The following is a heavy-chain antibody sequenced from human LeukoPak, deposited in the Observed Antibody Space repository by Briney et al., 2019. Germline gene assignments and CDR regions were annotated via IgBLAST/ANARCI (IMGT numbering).Heavy chain of an antibody. J-gene: IGHJ1*01. V-gene: IGHV3-23*01. Sequence: GGSLRVSCAGTGFTFSSDGMSSVRQAPGKGLEWVSGISVSGVKVYNAGSVRGRFTISPENSRNTLYLQKERLRTEDTAVYLCAKDGLTCWGSYSDRWGQDPLVTLSS. CDR2: ISVSGVKV. CDR1: GFTFSSDG. D-gene: IGHD3-16*01. CDR3: AKDGLTCWGSYSDR.